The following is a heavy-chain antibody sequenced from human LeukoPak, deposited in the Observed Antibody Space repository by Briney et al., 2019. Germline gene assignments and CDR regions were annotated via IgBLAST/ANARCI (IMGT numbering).Heavy chain of an antibody. CDR3: ARVSFWGYSSGWSYNWFDP. V-gene: IGHV4-38-2*01. J-gene: IGHJ5*02. CDR1: GFTFSKAW. CDR2: IYYSGST. D-gene: IGHD6-19*01. Sequence: PGGSLRLSCAASGFTFSKAWMSWIRQPPGKGLEWIGSIYYSGSTYYNPSLKSRVTISVDTSKNQFSLKLSSVTAADTAVYYCARVSFWGYSSGWSYNWFDPWGQGTLVTVSS.